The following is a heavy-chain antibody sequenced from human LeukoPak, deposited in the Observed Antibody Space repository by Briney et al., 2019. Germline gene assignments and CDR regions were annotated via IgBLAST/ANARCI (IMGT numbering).Heavy chain of an antibody. CDR1: GFTFSSYA. V-gene: IGHV3-23*01. CDR2: ISGGGVTT. J-gene: IGHJ4*02. CDR3: AKLFRGSGSYYNDYFDY. Sequence: GGSLRLSCAVSGFTFSSYAMSWVRQAPGKGLEYVSGISGGGVTTYYADSVKGRFTVSRDNSKNTLYLQMHSLRAEDTAVYYCAKLFRGSGSYYNDYFDYWGQGTLVTVSS. D-gene: IGHD3-10*01.